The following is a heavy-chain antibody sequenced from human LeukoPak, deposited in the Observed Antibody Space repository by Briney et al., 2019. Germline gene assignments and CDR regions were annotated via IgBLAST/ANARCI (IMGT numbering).Heavy chain of an antibody. CDR3: ARERSVKVGGNYYYYYMDV. CDR2: IKQDGSEK. V-gene: IGHV3-7*01. CDR1: GFTFSSYW. D-gene: IGHD1-26*01. Sequence: GGSLRLSCAASGFTFSSYWMSWVRRAPGKGLEWVANIKQDGSEKYYVDSVKGRFTISRDNAKNSLYLQMNSLRAEDTAVYYCARERSVKVGGNYYYYYMDVWGKGTTVTVSS. J-gene: IGHJ6*03.